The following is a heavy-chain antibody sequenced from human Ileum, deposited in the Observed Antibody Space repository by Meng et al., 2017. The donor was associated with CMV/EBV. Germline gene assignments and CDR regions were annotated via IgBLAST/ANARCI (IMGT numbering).Heavy chain of an antibody. CDR1: GFTISNYW. CDR3: ARELGATGAFDI. D-gene: IGHD1-26*01. J-gene: IGHJ3*02. Sequence: LSLTCAASGFTISNYWMTWVRQAPGKGLEWVANIKQDGSEIYYVDSVKGRFTISRDNAKNSLYLQMNSLRPDDTAVFYCARELGATGAFDIWGQGTMVTVSS. CDR2: IKQDGSEI. V-gene: IGHV3-7*01.